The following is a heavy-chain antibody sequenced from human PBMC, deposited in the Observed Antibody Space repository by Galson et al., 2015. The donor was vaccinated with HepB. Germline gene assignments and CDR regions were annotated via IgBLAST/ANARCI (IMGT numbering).Heavy chain of an antibody. D-gene: IGHD6-13*01. J-gene: IGHJ6*03. V-gene: IGHV3-48*03. CDR3: TTVAAAARYYYYMDV. Sequence: SLRLSCAASGFTFSSYEMNWVRQAPGKGLEWVSYISSSGSTIYYADSVEGRFTISRDNAKNSLYLQMNSLKTEDTAVYYCTTVAAAARYYYYMDVWGKGTTVTVSS. CDR2: ISSSGSTI. CDR1: GFTFSSYE.